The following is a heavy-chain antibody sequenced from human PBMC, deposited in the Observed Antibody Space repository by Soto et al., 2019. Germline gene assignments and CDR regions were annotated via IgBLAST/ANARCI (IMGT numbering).Heavy chain of an antibody. CDR3: ARRAPGTYFDY. V-gene: IGHV3-23*01. Sequence: GGSLRLSCAASGFTFSSYAMNWVRQAPGKGLEWVSVISGSGDSTYYADSVKGRFTISRDNSKNTLYLQMNSLRTEDTAVYYCARRAPGTYFDYWGQGTLVTVSS. CDR1: GFTFSSYA. CDR2: ISGSGDST. J-gene: IGHJ4*02. D-gene: IGHD6-13*01.